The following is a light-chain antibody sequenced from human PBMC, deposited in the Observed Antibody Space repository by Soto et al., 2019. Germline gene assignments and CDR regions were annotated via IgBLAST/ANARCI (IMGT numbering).Light chain of an antibody. V-gene: IGKV3-20*01. Sequence: EIVLTQSPRTLSLSPGERVTLSCRASQSVSSNYLAWYQQKPGQAPRLLIYSASSRATGIPDRFSGSGSGTDFTLTINRLEPEDFAVYYCQQYGGSPRVTFGGGTKVEIK. J-gene: IGKJ4*01. CDR2: SAS. CDR1: QSVSSNY. CDR3: QQYGGSPRVT.